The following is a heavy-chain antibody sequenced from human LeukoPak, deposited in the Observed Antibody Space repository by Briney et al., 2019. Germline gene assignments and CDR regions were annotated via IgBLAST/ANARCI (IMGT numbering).Heavy chain of an antibody. CDR3: ARETRSSSWYTRGQWFDP. J-gene: IGHJ5*02. V-gene: IGHV4-59*12. D-gene: IGHD6-13*01. Sequence: SETLSLTCTVSGGSISSYYWSWIRQPPGKGLEWIGYIYYSGSTNYNPSLKSRVTISVDTSKNQFSLKLSSVTAADTAVYYCARETRSSSWYTRGQWFDPWGQGTLVTVSS. CDR2: IYYSGST. CDR1: GGSISSYY.